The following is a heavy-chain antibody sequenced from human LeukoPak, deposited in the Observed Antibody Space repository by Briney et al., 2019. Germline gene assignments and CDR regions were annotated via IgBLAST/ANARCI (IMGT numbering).Heavy chain of an antibody. J-gene: IGHJ5*02. CDR3: AREETYYYDSSGYWVNWFDP. D-gene: IGHD3-22*01. CDR2: IYNSGST. Sequence: SETLSLACTVSGGPISSYYWSWIRQPAGKGLEWIGRIYNSGSTNYNPSLKSRVTMSVDTSKNQFSLKLSSVTAADTAVYYCAREETYYYDSSGYWVNWFDPWGQGTLVTVSS. V-gene: IGHV4-4*07. CDR1: GGPISSYY.